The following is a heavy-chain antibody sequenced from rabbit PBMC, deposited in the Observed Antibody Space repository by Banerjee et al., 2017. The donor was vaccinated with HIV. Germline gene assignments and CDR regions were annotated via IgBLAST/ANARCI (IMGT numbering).Heavy chain of an antibody. Sequence: QEQLVESGGGLVKPGASLTLTCTASGFSFSSSYYMCWVRQAPGKGLEWIACIYGGSSGSTYYASWAKGRFTISKTSSTTVTLQMTSLTAADTATYFCARAPYSNDYVGYLYGFYFDLWGPGTLVTVS. V-gene: IGHV1S45*01. D-gene: IGHD6-1*01. CDR1: GFSFSSSYY. CDR3: ARAPYSNDYVGYLYGFYFDL. J-gene: IGHJ4*01. CDR2: IYGGSSGST.